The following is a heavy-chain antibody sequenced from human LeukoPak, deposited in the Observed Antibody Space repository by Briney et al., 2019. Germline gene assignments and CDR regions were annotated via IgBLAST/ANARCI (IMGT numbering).Heavy chain of an antibody. CDR3: ARGGLNESVVTNFDY. V-gene: IGHV4-34*01. CDR2: INHSGST. J-gene: IGHJ4*02. Sequence: TSETLSLTCAVYGGSFSGYYWSWIRQPPGKGLEWIGEINHSGSTNYNPSLKSLVTISVDTSKNQFSLKLSSVTAADTAVYYCARGGLNESVVTNFDYWGQGTLVTVSS. CDR1: GGSFSGYY. D-gene: IGHD2-2*01.